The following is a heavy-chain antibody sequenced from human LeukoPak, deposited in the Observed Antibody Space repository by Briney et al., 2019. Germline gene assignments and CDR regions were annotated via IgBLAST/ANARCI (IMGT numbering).Heavy chain of an antibody. CDR1: GGTFSSYA. CDR3: ARDRYAGTTHFDAFDI. D-gene: IGHD1-1*01. CDR2: IIPIFGTA. J-gene: IGHJ3*02. V-gene: IGHV1-69*06. Sequence: SVKVSCKASGGTFSSYAISWVRQAPGQGLEWMGGIIPIFGTANYAQKFQGRVTITADKSTSIAYMELSSLRSEDTAVYYCARDRYAGTTHFDAFDIWGQGTMVTVSS.